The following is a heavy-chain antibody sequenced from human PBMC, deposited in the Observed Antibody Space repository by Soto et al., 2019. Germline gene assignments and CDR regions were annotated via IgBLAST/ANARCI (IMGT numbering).Heavy chain of an antibody. CDR1: GFTFSSYA. J-gene: IGHJ6*02. D-gene: IGHD1-26*01. V-gene: IGHV3-23*01. CDR2: ISGSGGST. CDR3: AKDRIGGQGLSRYYYYYYGMDV. Sequence: EVQLLESGGGLVQPGGSLRLSCAASGFTFSSYAMSWVRQAPGKGLEWVSAISGSGGSTYYADSVKGRFTISRDNSKNTLYLQMNSLRAEDTAVYYCAKDRIGGQGLSRYYYYYYGMDVWGQGTTVTVSS.